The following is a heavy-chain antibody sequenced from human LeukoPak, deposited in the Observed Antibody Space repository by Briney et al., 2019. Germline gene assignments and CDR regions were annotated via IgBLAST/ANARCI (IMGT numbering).Heavy chain of an antibody. CDR1: GYSFTSYW. Sequence: GESLKISCKGSGYSFTSYWIGWVRQMPGKGLELMGIIYPGDSDTRYSPSFQGQVTISADKSISTAYLQWSSLKASDTAMYYCASARDYYDSRGYFDYWGQGTLVTVSS. D-gene: IGHD3-22*01. V-gene: IGHV5-51*01. CDR3: ASARDYYDSRGYFDY. J-gene: IGHJ4*02. CDR2: IYPGDSDT.